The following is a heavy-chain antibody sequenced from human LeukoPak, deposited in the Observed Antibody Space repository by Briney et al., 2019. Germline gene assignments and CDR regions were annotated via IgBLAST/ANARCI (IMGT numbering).Heavy chain of an antibody. V-gene: IGHV3-53*01. CDR3: ARRAGAYSHPYDY. Sequence: GGSLRLSCTVSGFTVSSDSMSWVRQAPGKELEWVSFIYSGGSTHYSDSVKGRFIISRDNSKNTLYLQMNSLRAEDTAVYYCARRAGAYSHPYDYWGQGTLVTVSS. CDR2: IYSGGST. J-gene: IGHJ4*02. D-gene: IGHD4/OR15-4a*01. CDR1: GFTVSSDS.